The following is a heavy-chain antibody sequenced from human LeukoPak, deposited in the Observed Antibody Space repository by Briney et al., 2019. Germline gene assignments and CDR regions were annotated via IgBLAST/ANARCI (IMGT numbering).Heavy chain of an antibody. Sequence: GESLKISCKGSGYSFTGYRIGWVRQMPGEGLEWMGMIYPADSDSRYSPSFQGQVTISADKSINTAYLQWSSLKASDTAMYYCARHTGSTGAFDIWGQGTMVTVSS. CDR2: IYPADSDS. CDR1: GYSFTGYR. D-gene: IGHD1-1*01. J-gene: IGHJ3*02. CDR3: ARHTGSTGAFDI. V-gene: IGHV5-51*01.